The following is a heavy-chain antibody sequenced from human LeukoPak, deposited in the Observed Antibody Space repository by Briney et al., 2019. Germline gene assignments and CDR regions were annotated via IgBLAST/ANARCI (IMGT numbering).Heavy chain of an antibody. Sequence: ASVKVSCKASGYTFTGYYMHWVRQAPGQGLEWMGWINPNSGGTNYAQKFQGRVTMTRDTSISTAYMELSRLRSDDTAVYYCAKEFIAVAGTADYWGQGTLVTVSS. J-gene: IGHJ4*02. D-gene: IGHD6-19*01. V-gene: IGHV1-2*02. CDR3: AKEFIAVAGTADY. CDR2: INPNSGGT. CDR1: GYTFTGYY.